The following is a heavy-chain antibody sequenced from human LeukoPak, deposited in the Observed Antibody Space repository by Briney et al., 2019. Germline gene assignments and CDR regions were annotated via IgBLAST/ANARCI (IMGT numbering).Heavy chain of an antibody. D-gene: IGHD1-14*01. Sequence: ASVKVSCKASGYTFTGYYMHWVRQAPGQGLEWMGWINPNSGGTNYAQKFQGRVTMTRDMSTSTVYMELSSLRSEDTAVYYCARDKNHPDYWGQGTLVTVSS. CDR3: ARDKNHPDY. CDR2: INPNSGGT. V-gene: IGHV1-2*02. J-gene: IGHJ4*02. CDR1: GYTFTGYY.